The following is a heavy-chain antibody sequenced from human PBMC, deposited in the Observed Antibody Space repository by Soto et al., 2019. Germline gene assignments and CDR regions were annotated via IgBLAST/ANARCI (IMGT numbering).Heavy chain of an antibody. CDR1: GGSFSGYY. D-gene: IGHD2-2*01. CDR2: INHSGST. J-gene: IGHJ4*02. Sequence: SETLSLTCAVYGGSFSGYYWSWIRQPPGKGLEWIGEINHSGSTNYNPSLKSRVTISVDTSKNQFSLKLSSVTAADTAVYYCARLGVGYCSSTSCRSRSVWGQGTPVTVSS. CDR3: ARLGVGYCSSTSCRSRSV. V-gene: IGHV4-34*01.